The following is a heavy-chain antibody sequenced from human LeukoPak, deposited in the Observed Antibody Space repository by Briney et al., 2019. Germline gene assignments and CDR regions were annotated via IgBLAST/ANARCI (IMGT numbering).Heavy chain of an antibody. J-gene: IGHJ4*02. Sequence: GASVKVSCKASGGTFSSYGISWVRQAPGQGLEWMGWISAYNGNTNYAQKLQGRVTMTTDTSTSTAYMELRSLRSDDTAVYYCARVRSSGWYAEGFDYWGQGTLVTVSS. D-gene: IGHD6-19*01. CDR3: ARVRSSGWYAEGFDY. CDR1: GGTFSSYG. CDR2: ISAYNGNT. V-gene: IGHV1-18*01.